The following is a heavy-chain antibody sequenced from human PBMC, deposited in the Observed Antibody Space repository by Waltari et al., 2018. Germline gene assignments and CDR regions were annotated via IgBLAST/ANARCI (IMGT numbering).Heavy chain of an antibody. CDR3: TRDFLYSRYSSSSYFDY. CDR1: GFTFSSYS. J-gene: IGHJ4*02. V-gene: IGHV3-21*01. CDR2: ITSSSNPR. D-gene: IGHD6-13*01. Sequence: EVQLVESGGGLVKPGGSLRLSCAASGFTFSSYSRTWVRRAPGKGLEWVSSITSSSNPRYYADSVKGRFTISRDNAKNSLYLQMNSLRAEDTAVYYCTRDFLYSRYSSSSYFDYWGQGALVTVSS.